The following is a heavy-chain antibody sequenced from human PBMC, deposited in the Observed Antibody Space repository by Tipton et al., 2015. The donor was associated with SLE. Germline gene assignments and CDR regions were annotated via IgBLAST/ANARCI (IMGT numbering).Heavy chain of an antibody. CDR3: ARSLDP. CDR1: GFTISSYT. CDR2: ISSDRSNI. V-gene: IGHV3-74*02. J-gene: IGHJ5*02. Sequence: QLVQSGGGLVQPGGSLRLSCADSGFTISSYTMIWVRQVPGRELVWISRISSDRSNIYYADSVNGRCTISRDNAKNTLYLELNRLCVEETAVYYCARSLDPLGQGTLVTVPS.